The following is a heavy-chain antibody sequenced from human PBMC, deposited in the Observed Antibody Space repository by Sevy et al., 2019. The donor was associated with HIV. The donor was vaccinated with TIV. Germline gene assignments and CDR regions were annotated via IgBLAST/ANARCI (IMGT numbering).Heavy chain of an antibody. V-gene: IGHV4-59*01. CDR1: GGSISSYY. Sequence: SETLSLTCTVSGGSISSYYWSWIRQPPGKGLEWIGYIYYSGSTNYNPSLKSRVTISVDTSKNQFPLKLSSVTAADTAVYYCARVGYSSSWPRVAFDIWGQGTMVTVSS. CDR3: ARVGYSSSWPRVAFDI. D-gene: IGHD6-13*01. CDR2: IYYSGST. J-gene: IGHJ3*02.